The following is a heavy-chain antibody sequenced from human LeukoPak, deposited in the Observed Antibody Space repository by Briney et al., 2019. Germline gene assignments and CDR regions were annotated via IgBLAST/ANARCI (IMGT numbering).Heavy chain of an antibody. Sequence: PGGSLRLSCAASGFTFSSYEMNWVRQAPGKGLEWVSYITSSGSTTYYADSVKGRFTISRDNAKDSLYLQMNSLRAEDTAIYYCAKGGWGAFDIWGQGTMVTVSS. CDR2: ITSSGSTT. CDR1: GFTFSSYE. CDR3: AKGGWGAFDI. V-gene: IGHV3-48*03. D-gene: IGHD6-19*01. J-gene: IGHJ3*02.